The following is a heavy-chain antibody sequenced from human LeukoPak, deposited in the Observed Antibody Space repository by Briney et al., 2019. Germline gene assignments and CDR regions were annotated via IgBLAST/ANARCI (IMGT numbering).Heavy chain of an antibody. CDR3: AREDDSSGFDY. CDR1: GGSISSGGYY. D-gene: IGHD3-22*01. V-gene: IGHV4-61*08. CDR2: IYYSGST. Sequence: SETLSLTCTVSGGSISSGGYYWSWIRQHPGKGLEWIGYIYYSGSTNYNPSLKSRVTISVDTSKNQFSLKLSSVTAADTAVYYCAREDDSSGFDYWGQGTLVTVSS. J-gene: IGHJ4*02.